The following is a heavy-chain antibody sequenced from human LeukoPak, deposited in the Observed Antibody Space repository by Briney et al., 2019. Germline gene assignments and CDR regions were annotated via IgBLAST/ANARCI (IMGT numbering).Heavy chain of an antibody. CDR1: GGSISSGDYY. V-gene: IGHV4-30-4*01. D-gene: IGHD4-23*01. Sequence: PSETLSLTCTVSGGSISSGDYYWSWIRQPPGKGLEWIGYIYYSGNTYYNPSLKGRSTMSVDTSKNQFSLNLSSVTAADTAVYYCARAPTTVVAWGKNWFDPWGQGTLVTVSS. CDR3: ARAPTTVVAWGKNWFDP. J-gene: IGHJ5*02. CDR2: IYYSGNT.